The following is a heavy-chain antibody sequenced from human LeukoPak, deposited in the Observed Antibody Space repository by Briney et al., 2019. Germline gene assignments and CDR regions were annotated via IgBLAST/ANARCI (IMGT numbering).Heavy chain of an antibody. D-gene: IGHD6-13*01. CDR1: GYTFTRYG. CDR3: ARDTSSSLDVGPSDY. J-gene: IGHJ4*02. CDR2: ISAYNGNK. V-gene: IGHV1-18*01. Sequence: ASVKVSCKASGYTFTRYGISWVRQAPGQGLEWMGWISAYNGNKHYAQKLQGRVTMTTDTSTSTAYMEMRSLRSDDTAVYYCARDTSSSLDVGPSDYWGQGTLVTVSS.